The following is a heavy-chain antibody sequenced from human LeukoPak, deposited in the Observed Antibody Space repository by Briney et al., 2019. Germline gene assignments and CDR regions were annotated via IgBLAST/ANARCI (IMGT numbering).Heavy chain of an antibody. J-gene: IGHJ4*02. Sequence: PGGSLRLSCAASGFTVSSNYMSWVRQAPGKGLEWVSVIYSGGSTYYADSVKGRFTISRDNSKNTLYLQMNSLRAEDTAVYYCARYGPGSYPLQYYFDYWGQGTLVTVSS. D-gene: IGHD3-10*01. CDR1: GFTVSSNY. CDR3: ARYGPGSYPLQYYFDY. CDR2: IYSGGST. V-gene: IGHV3-66*01.